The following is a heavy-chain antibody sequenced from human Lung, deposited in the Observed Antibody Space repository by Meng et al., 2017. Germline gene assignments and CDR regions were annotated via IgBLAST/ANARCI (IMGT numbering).Heavy chain of an antibody. Sequence: QLQLQESGPGLVKPSETLSLTCTVPGGSIGSSSYYWGWHRQPPGKGLEWIGSIYYTGSTYYNPSLKSRVTISVDTSKNQFSLKLSSVTAADTAVFYCARVGYYYDSGGYYGIDYWGQGTLVTVSS. D-gene: IGHD3-22*01. CDR2: IYYTGST. J-gene: IGHJ4*02. CDR1: GGSIGSSSYY. CDR3: ARVGYYYDSGGYYGIDY. V-gene: IGHV4-39*01.